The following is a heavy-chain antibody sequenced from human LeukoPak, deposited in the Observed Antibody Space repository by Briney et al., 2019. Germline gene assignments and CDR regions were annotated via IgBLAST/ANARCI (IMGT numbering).Heavy chain of an antibody. Sequence: SVKVSCKASGGTFGNHAISWVRQAPGQGLEWMGGIIPKFATANYAQVFQGRVTITADESTNTVNMELNSLRPGDTAMYYCARGRGFYDSRGYYIWYFDVWGRGTLVTVSS. CDR3: ARGRGFYDSRGYYIWYFDV. CDR1: GGTFGNHA. CDR2: IIPKFATA. J-gene: IGHJ2*01. D-gene: IGHD3-22*01. V-gene: IGHV1-69*13.